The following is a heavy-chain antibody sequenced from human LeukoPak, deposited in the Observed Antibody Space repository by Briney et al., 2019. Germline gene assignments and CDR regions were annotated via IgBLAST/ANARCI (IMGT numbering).Heavy chain of an antibody. D-gene: IGHD3-10*01. CDR3: TGNYYGSGSYADFDY. Sequence: GGSLRLSCEASGFTFSTYGINWVRQAPGKGLEWVSAISGSGGSTYYADSVKGRFTISRDNSKNTLWLQMNSLKGEDTAVYYCTGNYYGSGSYADFDYWGQGTLVTVSS. V-gene: IGHV3-23*01. J-gene: IGHJ4*02. CDR2: ISGSGGST. CDR1: GFTFSTYG.